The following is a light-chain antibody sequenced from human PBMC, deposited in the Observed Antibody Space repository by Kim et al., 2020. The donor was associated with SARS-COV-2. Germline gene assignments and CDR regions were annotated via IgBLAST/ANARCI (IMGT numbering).Light chain of an antibody. Sequence: GQTVTISCSGSSSNVGKNYVSSYQHHQRAAPPLLIDYDIRRPSSIPARFSSATTCTSASSVTTALHTADEADYYCATSDGSLTAGVFGGGTQLTVL. V-gene: IGLV1-51*01. CDR3: ATSDGSLTAGV. J-gene: IGLJ3*02. CDR2: YDI. CDR1: SSNVGKNY.